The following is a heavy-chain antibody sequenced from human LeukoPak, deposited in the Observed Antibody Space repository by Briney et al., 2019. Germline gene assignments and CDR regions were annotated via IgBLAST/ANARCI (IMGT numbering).Heavy chain of an antibody. Sequence: GGSLRLSCAASGFTFDDYAMHWVRQAPGKGLEWVSGISWNSGSIGYADSVKGRFTISRDNAKNSLYLQMNSLRAEDTALYYCAKDHYGDYVGLFDYWGQGTLVTVSS. CDR3: AKDHYGDYVGLFDY. V-gene: IGHV3-9*01. CDR1: GFTFDDYA. CDR2: ISWNSGSI. J-gene: IGHJ4*02. D-gene: IGHD4-17*01.